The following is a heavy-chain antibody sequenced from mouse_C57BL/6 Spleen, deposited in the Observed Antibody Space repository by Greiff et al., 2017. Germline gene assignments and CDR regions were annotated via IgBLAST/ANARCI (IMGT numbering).Heavy chain of an antibody. Sequence: QVHVKQSGPGLVQPSQSLSITCTVSGFSLTSYGVHWVRQSPGKGLEWLGVIWRGGSTDYNAAFMSRLSITKDNSKSQVFFKMNSLQADDTAIYYCAKNIITTVVAPYYYAMDYWGQGTSVTVSS. D-gene: IGHD1-1*01. CDR3: AKNIITTVVAPYYYAMDY. CDR2: IWRGGST. CDR1: GFSLTSYG. J-gene: IGHJ4*01. V-gene: IGHV2-5*01.